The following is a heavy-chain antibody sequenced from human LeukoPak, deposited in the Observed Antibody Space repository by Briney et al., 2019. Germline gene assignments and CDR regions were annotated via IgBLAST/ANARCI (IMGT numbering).Heavy chain of an antibody. D-gene: IGHD4-23*01. CDR1: GGSISSGGYY. Sequence: SETLSLTCTVSGGSISSGGYYWSWIRQHPGKGLEWIGYIYYSGSTYYNPSLKSRVTISVDTSKNQFSLKLSSVTDADTAVYYCARDYSGNPYYGMDVWGQGTTVTVSS. J-gene: IGHJ6*02. V-gene: IGHV4-31*03. CDR2: IYYSGST. CDR3: ARDYSGNPYYGMDV.